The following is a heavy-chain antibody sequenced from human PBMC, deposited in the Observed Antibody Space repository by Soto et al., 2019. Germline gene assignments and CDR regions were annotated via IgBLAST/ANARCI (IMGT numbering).Heavy chain of an antibody. CDR2: ISYDGSNK. V-gene: IGHV3-30*18. J-gene: IGHJ4*02. CDR3: AKNGAEWELLSLHFDY. Sequence: QVQLVESGGGVVQPGRSLRLSCAASGLTFSSYGLHWVRQAPGKGLEWVAVISYDGSNKYYADSVKGRFTISRDNSKNTLYLQMNSLRAEDTAVYYCAKNGAEWELLSLHFDYLGQGTLVTVSS. CDR1: GLTFSSYG. D-gene: IGHD1-26*01.